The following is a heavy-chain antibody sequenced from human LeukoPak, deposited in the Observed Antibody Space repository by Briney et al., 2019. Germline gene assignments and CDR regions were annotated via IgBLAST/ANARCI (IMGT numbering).Heavy chain of an antibody. Sequence: PSETLSLTCSVSGVSIRSYSWSWLRQPAGKGLEWIGRIHSSASTEYNPSLESRVTMSVDTSKNQFSLKLNSVTAADTAVYFCARDDNSEYSDDAFDIWGRGTLVTVSS. D-gene: IGHD1-26*01. V-gene: IGHV4-4*07. CDR1: GVSIRSYS. J-gene: IGHJ3*02. CDR3: ARDDNSEYSDDAFDI. CDR2: IHSSAST.